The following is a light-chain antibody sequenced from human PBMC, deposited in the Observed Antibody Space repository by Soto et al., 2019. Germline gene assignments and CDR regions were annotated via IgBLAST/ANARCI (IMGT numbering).Light chain of an antibody. J-gene: IGKJ1*01. Sequence: EIVLTQSPATLSFSPGEGATLSCRASQGIDATLAWYQHKPGQTPRLLIYGTSTRATGVPTRFSGRRSGAAFTLSILGPESDAFDDCQRRRNWPLSRTFGQGTKVDIK. CDR3: QRRRNWPLSRT. CDR2: GTS. V-gene: IGKV3-11*01. CDR1: QGIDAT.